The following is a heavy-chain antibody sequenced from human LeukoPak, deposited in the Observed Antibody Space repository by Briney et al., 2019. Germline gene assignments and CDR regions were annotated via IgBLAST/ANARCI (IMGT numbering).Heavy chain of an antibody. CDR3: ARDEGYNYNWFDP. CDR1: GFTFSRYW. D-gene: IGHD5-24*01. V-gene: IGHV3-7*01. CDR2: IKQDGREK. J-gene: IGHJ5*02. Sequence: GGSLRLSCAASGFTFSRYWMSWVRQAPGKGLEWVANIKQDGREKYNVDSVKGRFTISRDNAKNTLYLQMNSLRAEDTAVYYCARDEGYNYNWFDPWGQGTLVTVSS.